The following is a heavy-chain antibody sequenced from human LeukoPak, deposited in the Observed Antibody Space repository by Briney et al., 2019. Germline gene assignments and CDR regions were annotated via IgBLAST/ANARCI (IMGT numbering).Heavy chain of an antibody. J-gene: IGHJ4*02. D-gene: IGHD1-26*01. V-gene: IGHV3-15*01. Sequence: GGSLRLSCEASGFTFSNAWMSWVRQAPGKGLEWVGRIKRKSDGGTTDYAAPVKGRFTISRDDSKNMLYLQMNSLKTEDTAVYYCATEYYGSYNYWGQGTLVTVSS. CDR3: ATEYYGSYNY. CDR2: IKRKSDGGTT. CDR1: GFTFSNAW.